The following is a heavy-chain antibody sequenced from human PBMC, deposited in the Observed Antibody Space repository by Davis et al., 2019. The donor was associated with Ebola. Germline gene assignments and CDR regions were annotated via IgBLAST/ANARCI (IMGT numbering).Heavy chain of an antibody. CDR3: AKGQWLTPEKCLDY. CDR2: ISSSSSYI. V-gene: IGHV3-21*01. Sequence: PGGSLRLSCAASGFTFSSYSMNWVRQAPGKGLEWVSSISSSSSYIYYADSVKGRFTISRDNAKNSLYLQMNSLRAEDTAVYYCAKGQWLTPEKCLDYWGQGTLVTVSS. J-gene: IGHJ4*02. CDR1: GFTFSSYS. D-gene: IGHD6-19*01.